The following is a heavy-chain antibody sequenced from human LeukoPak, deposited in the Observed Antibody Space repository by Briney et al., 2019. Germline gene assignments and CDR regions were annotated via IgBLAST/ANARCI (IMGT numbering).Heavy chain of an antibody. J-gene: IGHJ4*02. CDR2: INHSGST. CDR1: DDSITMYY. D-gene: IGHD1-26*01. CDR3: AKSGGYGLIDC. V-gene: IGHV4-34*01. Sequence: SETLSLTCTVSDDSITMYYWTWIRQPPGKGLEWIGEINHSGSTNYNPSLKSRVTISIDTSRNQFSLRLNSVTAADTAMYYCAKSGGYGLIDCWGQGTLVTVSS.